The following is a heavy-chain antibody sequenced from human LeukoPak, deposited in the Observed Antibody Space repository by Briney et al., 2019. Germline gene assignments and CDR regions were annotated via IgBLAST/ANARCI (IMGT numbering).Heavy chain of an antibody. J-gene: IGHJ6*03. Sequence: GGSLRPSCAASGFTFSSYSMSWVRQAPGKGLEWVSSISSSSSYIYYADSVKGRFTISRDNAKNSLYLQMNSLRAEDTAVYYCAREIAVASTFYYYYYYMDVWGKGTTVTISS. D-gene: IGHD6-19*01. CDR1: GFTFSSYS. CDR2: ISSSSSYI. V-gene: IGHV3-21*01. CDR3: AREIAVASTFYYYYYYMDV.